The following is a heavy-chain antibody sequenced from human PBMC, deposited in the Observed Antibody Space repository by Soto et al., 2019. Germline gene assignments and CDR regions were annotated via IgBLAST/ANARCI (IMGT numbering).Heavy chain of an antibody. J-gene: IGHJ4*02. CDR1: GFTFSSYS. D-gene: IGHD3-3*01. CDR3: ARDRTIFGVVIPLDY. CDR2: ISSSSSYI. V-gene: IGHV3-21*01. Sequence: SGFTFSSYSMNWVRQAPGKGLEWVSSISSSSSYIYYADSVKGRFTISRDNAKNSLYLQMNSLRAEDTAVYYCARDRTIFGVVIPLDYWGQGTLVTVSS.